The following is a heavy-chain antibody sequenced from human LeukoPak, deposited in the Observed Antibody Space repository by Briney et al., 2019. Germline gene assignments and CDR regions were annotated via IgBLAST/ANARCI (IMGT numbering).Heavy chain of an antibody. CDR2: ICSGGST. D-gene: IGHD5-24*01. Sequence: PGGSLRLSCAASGFTVSSNYMSWVRQAPGKGLEWVSVICSGGSTYYADSVKGRFTISRHNSKNTLYLQMNSLRAEDTAVYYCARARGRDVYNQLDYWGQGTLVTVSS. V-gene: IGHV3-53*04. CDR1: GFTVSSNY. J-gene: IGHJ4*02. CDR3: ARARGRDVYNQLDY.